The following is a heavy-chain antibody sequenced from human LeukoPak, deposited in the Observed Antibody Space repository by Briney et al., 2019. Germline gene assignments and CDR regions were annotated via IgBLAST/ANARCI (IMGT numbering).Heavy chain of an antibody. CDR1: GFTFDDHG. V-gene: IGHV3-20*04. Sequence: PGGSLRLSCAASGFTFDDHGMSWVRQAPGKGLEWVSGINWSGGSPAYADSVKGRFTISRDNAKNSLYLQMNSLRAEDTALYYWAKVRGSYPGGGDYWGQGTLVTVSS. D-gene: IGHD3-10*01. CDR3: AKVRGSYPGGGDY. J-gene: IGHJ4*02. CDR2: INWSGGSP.